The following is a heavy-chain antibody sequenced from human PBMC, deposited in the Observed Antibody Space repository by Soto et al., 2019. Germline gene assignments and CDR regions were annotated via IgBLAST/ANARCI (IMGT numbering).Heavy chain of an antibody. D-gene: IGHD1-26*01. CDR2: NYYGGTT. V-gene: IGHV4-4*02. CDR1: RGSMTTGDW. CDR3: AKNAVGGFDW. Sequence: QLQESGPGLVKPSGTLSLTCAVSRGSMTTGDWLSWVRQSPGKGLEWIGENYYGGTTHYKPSLNSRVTISLDKSKNQFFLQLSSSGAADTAVYYCAKNAVGGFDWWGQGKLVSVSS. J-gene: IGHJ4*02.